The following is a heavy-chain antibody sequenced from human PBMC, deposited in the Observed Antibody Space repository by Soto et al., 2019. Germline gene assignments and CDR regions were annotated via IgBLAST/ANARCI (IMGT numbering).Heavy chain of an antibody. CDR1: GFSISASGVG. J-gene: IGHJ3*01. CDR3: ACRDGAFDV. Sequence: ITLQESGPTQVKTTETLTLTCSVSGFSISASGVGVGWIRQPPGQAPEWLALIFWNNDKYFSPSLRNRLTVTQDTSKNQVFLGMTNVDPADTATYYCACRDGAFDVWGQGTLVTVSS. CDR2: IFWNNDK. V-gene: IGHV2-5*01.